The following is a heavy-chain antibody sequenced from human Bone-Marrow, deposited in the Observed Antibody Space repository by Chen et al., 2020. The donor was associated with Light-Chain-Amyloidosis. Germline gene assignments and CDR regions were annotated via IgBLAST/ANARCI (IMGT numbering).Heavy chain of an antibody. CDR3: ARRTDGSNSDH. D-gene: IGHD5-12*01. Sequence: EVQLEQSGPEVKKPGESLKISCKGSGYTFPNYWIGWVRQMPGKGLEWMGVIYPDDSDASYSPSFEGQVTIPADKSIPPAYLQWRSRKASDPAMHYRARRTDGSNSDHRRQGPLLPASS. V-gene: IGHV5-51*01. CDR2: IYPDDSDA. J-gene: IGHJ4*02. CDR1: GYTFPNYW.